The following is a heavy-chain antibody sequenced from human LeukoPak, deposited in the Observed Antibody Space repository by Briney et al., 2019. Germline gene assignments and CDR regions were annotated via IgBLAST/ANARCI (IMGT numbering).Heavy chain of an antibody. D-gene: IGHD1-20*01. CDR2: INHSGST. V-gene: IGHV4-34*01. CDR1: GGSFSGYY. Sequence: PSETLSLTCAVYGGSFSGYYWSWIRQPPGKGLEWIGEINHSGSTNYNPSPKSRVTISVDTSKNQFSLKLSSVTAADTAVYYCASDVTGTLTYDYWGQGTLVTVSS. J-gene: IGHJ4*02. CDR3: ASDVTGTLTYDY.